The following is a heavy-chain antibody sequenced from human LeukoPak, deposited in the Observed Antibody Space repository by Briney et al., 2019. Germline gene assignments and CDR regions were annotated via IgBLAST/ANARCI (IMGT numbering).Heavy chain of an antibody. J-gene: IGHJ4*02. CDR2: INPNSGDT. CDR3: ARVGGSGDIDY. D-gene: IGHD3-10*01. Sequence: ASVKVSCKASGYSSTGYYMHWVRQAPGQGLEWMGWINPNSGDTNYEQKFQGRVTMTRDTSISTAYMELSRLRSDDTAVYYCARVGGSGDIDYWGQGTLVTVSS. V-gene: IGHV1-2*02. CDR1: GYSSTGYY.